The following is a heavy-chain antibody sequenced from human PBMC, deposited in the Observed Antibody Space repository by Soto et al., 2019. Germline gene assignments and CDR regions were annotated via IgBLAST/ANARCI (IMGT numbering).Heavy chain of an antibody. CDR3: ARDIQLERRYYYGMDV. CDR1: GGTFSSYA. J-gene: IGHJ6*02. V-gene: IGHV1-69*06. CDR2: IIPIFGTA. D-gene: IGHD1-1*01. Sequence: SVTVSCKASGGTFSSYAISWVRQAPGQGLEWMGGIIPIFGTANYAQKFQGRVTITADKSTSTAYMELSSLRSEDTAVYYCARDIQLERRYYYGMDVWGQGTTVTVSS.